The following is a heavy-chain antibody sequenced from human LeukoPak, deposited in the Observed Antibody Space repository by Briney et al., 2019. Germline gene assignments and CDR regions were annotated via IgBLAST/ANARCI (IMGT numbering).Heavy chain of an antibody. V-gene: IGHV3-21*01. J-gene: IGHJ4*02. CDR1: GFTFSSYS. CDR3: ARVDYSSGYYGGFDY. Sequence: GGSLRLSCAASGFTFSSYSMNWVRQAPGKGLEWVSSISSSSSYIYYADSVKGRFTISRDNAKNSLYLQMNSLRAEDTAVYYCARVDYSSGYYGGFDYWGQGTLVTVSS. CDR2: ISSSSSYI. D-gene: IGHD3-22*01.